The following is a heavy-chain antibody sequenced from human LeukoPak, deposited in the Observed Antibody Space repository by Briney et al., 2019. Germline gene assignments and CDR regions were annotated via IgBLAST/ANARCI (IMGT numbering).Heavy chain of an antibody. Sequence: GSLRLSCAASGFTFSGSAMHWVRQASGKGLEWVGRIRSKANSYATAYAASVKGRFTISRDDSKNTAYLQMNSLKTEDTAVYYCTRWGAAVAGTGDYWGQGTLVTVSS. D-gene: IGHD6-19*01. CDR3: TRWGAAVAGTGDY. CDR2: IRSKANSYAT. V-gene: IGHV3-73*01. J-gene: IGHJ4*02. CDR1: GFTFSGSA.